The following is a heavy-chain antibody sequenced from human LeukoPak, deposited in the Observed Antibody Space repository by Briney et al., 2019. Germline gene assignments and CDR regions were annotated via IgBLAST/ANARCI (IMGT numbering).Heavy chain of an antibody. CDR1: GFTFNTYA. D-gene: IGHD4/OR15-4a*01. CDR2: ISGSGETT. CDR3: AKEPWGASAMGLWYYFEH. Sequence: GGSLRLSCVATGFTFNTYAVSWVRQAPGKGLECVPGISGSGETTYYVDSVEGRFTISRDNSKNTLYLQMNSLRAEDTAVYYCAKEPWGASAMGLWYYFEHWGQGSLVTVSS. V-gene: IGHV3-23*01. J-gene: IGHJ4*02.